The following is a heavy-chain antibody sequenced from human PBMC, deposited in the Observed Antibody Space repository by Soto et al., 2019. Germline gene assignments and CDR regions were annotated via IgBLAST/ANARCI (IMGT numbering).Heavy chain of an antibody. V-gene: IGHV4-59*08. Sequence: IRQPPGKGLEWIGYIYYSGSTNYNPSLKSRVTISVDTSKNQFSLKLSSVTAADTAVYYCARRWGTTFDYWGQGTLVSVSS. CDR2: IYYSGST. J-gene: IGHJ4*02. CDR3: ARRWGTTFDY. D-gene: IGHD3-16*01.